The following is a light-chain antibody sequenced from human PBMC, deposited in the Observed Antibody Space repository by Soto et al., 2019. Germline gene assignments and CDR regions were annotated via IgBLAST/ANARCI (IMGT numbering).Light chain of an antibody. CDR2: DAS. Sequence: EIVLTQSPATLSLSPGERATLSCRASQSVSGYLAWYQQKPGQAPRLLMYDASNRATGIPARFSGSGSGTEFTLTISSLGPEDFAVYYCQQRSNWPSTFGGGTKVEIK. CDR3: QQRSNWPST. J-gene: IGKJ4*01. V-gene: IGKV3-11*01. CDR1: QSVSGY.